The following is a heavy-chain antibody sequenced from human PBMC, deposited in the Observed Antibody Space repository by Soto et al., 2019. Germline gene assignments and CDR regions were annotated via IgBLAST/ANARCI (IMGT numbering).Heavy chain of an antibody. CDR2: INPNSGST. V-gene: IGHV1-2*02. CDR3: ARDYYYDSIGHIFP. CDR1: GYTFTGYY. Sequence: ASVKVSCKASGYTFTGYYMHWVRQAPGQGLEWMGWINPNSGSTNYAQKFQGRVTMTRDTSISTAYMELSRLRSDDTAVYYCARDYYYDSIGHIFPWGQGTLVTVSS. J-gene: IGHJ5*02. D-gene: IGHD3-22*01.